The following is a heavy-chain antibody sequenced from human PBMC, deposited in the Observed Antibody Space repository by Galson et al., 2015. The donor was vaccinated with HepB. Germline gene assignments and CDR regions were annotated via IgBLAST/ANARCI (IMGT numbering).Heavy chain of an antibody. Sequence: PALVKPTQTLTLTCTVSGFSLSNARMGVSWIRQPPGKALEWLAHIFSNDEKSYSTSLKSRLTISKDTSKSQVVLTMTNMDPVDTATYYCAQTSRYYYDSSGYYHPYWYFDLWGRGTLVTVSS. J-gene: IGHJ2*01. CDR2: IFSNDEK. V-gene: IGHV2-26*01. D-gene: IGHD3-22*01. CDR1: GFSLSNARMG. CDR3: AQTSRYYYDSSGYYHPYWYFDL.